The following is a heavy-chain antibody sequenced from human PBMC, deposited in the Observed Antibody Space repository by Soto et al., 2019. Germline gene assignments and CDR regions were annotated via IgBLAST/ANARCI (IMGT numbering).Heavy chain of an antibody. V-gene: IGHV3-73*01. J-gene: IGHJ4*02. CDR2: IRSEPKNYTT. CDR3: TRWLSGDYTHFDY. CDR1: GFTFSHSA. D-gene: IGHD3-3*01. Sequence: VQLVEAGGGLVQPGGSLKLSCATSGFTFSHSAIHWVRLASGKGLEWVGRIRSEPKNYTTTYSVSVRGRFTISRDDSKNTAYLQMDSLQTEDSGVYYCTRWLSGDYTHFDYWGQGTLVTVSS.